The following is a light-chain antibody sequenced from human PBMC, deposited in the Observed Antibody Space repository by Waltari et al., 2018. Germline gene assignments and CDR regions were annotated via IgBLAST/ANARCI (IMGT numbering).Light chain of an antibody. CDR1: SSDIGGYDY. J-gene: IGLJ2*01. Sequence: QPALTQPASVSGSPGQSITISRTGSSSDIGGYDYVSWYQQHPGKAPKLIIYDVTKRPSGISSRFSGSKSGNTASLTISGLQAEDEADYYCSSYTTNKTPVIGGGTKVTVL. CDR2: DVT. V-gene: IGLV2-14*03. CDR3: SSYTTNKTPV.